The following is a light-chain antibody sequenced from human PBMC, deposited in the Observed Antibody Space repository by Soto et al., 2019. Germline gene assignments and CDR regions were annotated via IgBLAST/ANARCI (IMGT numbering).Light chain of an antibody. Sequence: QSVLTQPASVSGSPGQSITISCTGTSRDVGSYNLVSWYQQHPGKAPKILIYEAANRPSGVSHRFSGSKSGNTASLTISGLQAEDEADYFCTSYTSTTTLVFGGGTKLTVL. CDR2: EAA. J-gene: IGLJ2*01. V-gene: IGLV2-14*02. CDR3: TSYTSTTTLV. CDR1: SRDVGSYNL.